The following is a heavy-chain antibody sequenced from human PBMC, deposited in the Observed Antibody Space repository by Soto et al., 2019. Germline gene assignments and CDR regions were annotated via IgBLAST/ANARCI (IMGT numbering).Heavy chain of an antibody. CDR3: AREKAYSSSWANYYYGMDV. CDR2: IYYSGST. D-gene: IGHD6-6*01. Sequence: SETLSLTCTVSGGSISSGGYYWSWIRQHPGKGLEWIGYIYYSGSTYYNPSLKSRVTISVDTSKNQFSLKLSSVTAADTAVYYCAREKAYSSSWANYYYGMDVWGQGTTVTVSS. J-gene: IGHJ6*02. V-gene: IGHV4-31*03. CDR1: GGSISSGGYY.